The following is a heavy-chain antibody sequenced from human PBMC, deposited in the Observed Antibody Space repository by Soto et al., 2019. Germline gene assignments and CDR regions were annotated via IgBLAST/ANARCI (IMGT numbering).Heavy chain of an antibody. Sequence: QITLKESGPTLVKPTQTLTLTCTFSGFSLSTSGVGVGWIRQPPGKALEWLALIFWDDDKRYSPSLKSRLTITTDTSKNQVDLTITNLDPVDAATYFCAHHGYYSYGMDVWGQGTTVTVSS. V-gene: IGHV2-5*02. J-gene: IGHJ6*02. CDR1: GFSLSTSGVG. CDR2: IFWDDDK. CDR3: AHHGYYSYGMDV.